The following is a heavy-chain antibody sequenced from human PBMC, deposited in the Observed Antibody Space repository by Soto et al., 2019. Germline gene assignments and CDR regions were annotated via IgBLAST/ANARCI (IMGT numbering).Heavy chain of an antibody. J-gene: IGHJ4*02. CDR1: GFTFSSYG. D-gene: IGHD3-10*01. CDR3: ATDYYGSGSYYRTGGYFDY. Sequence: GGSLRLSCAASGFTFSSYGMHWVRQAPGKGLEWVAVIWYDGSNKYYADSVKGRFTISRDNSKNTLYLQMNSLRAEDTAVYYCATDYYGSGSYYRTGGYFDYWGQGTLVTVSS. CDR2: IWYDGSNK. V-gene: IGHV3-33*01.